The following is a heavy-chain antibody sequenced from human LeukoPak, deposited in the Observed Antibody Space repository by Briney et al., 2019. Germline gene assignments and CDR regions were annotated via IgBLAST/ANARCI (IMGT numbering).Heavy chain of an antibody. J-gene: IGHJ5*02. CDR1: GGSISSSTYY. V-gene: IGHV4-39*01. CDR2: IYYSGST. Sequence: SETLSLTCTVSGGSISSSTYYWGWLRQPPGKGLEWIGSIYYSGSTYYNPSPKSRVTISVDTSKNQFSLKLSSVTAADTAVYYCARHGKELLWFGAGFDPWGQGTLVTVSS. CDR3: ARHGKELLWFGAGFDP. D-gene: IGHD3-10*01.